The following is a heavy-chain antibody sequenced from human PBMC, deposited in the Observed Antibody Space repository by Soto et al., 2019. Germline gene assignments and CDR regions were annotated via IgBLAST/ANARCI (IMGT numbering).Heavy chain of an antibody. D-gene: IGHD2-15*01. CDR1: GGSVSSGSYY. CDR3: ARDTRYCSGGSCYYYYGMDV. Sequence: PSETLSLTCTVSGGSVSSGSYYWSWIRQPPGEGLEWIGYIYYSGSTNYNPSLKSRVTISVDTSKNQFSLKLSSVTAADTAVYYCARDTRYCSGGSCYYYYGMDVWGQGTTVTVSS. J-gene: IGHJ6*02. V-gene: IGHV4-61*01. CDR2: IYYSGST.